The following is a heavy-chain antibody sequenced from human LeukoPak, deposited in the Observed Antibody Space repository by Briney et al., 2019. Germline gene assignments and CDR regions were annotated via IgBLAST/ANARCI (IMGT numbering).Heavy chain of an antibody. D-gene: IGHD5-18*01. Sequence: GESLKISCKGSGYSFINYWIGWVRQMPGKGLEWMAIIHPVDSNTRYSPSFQGRVTMSVDKSITTDYLQWSSLKASDSAMYYCARGGRYSYGSSDYWGQGTLVTVSS. J-gene: IGHJ4*02. CDR1: GYSFINYW. CDR3: ARGGRYSYGSSDY. V-gene: IGHV5-51*01. CDR2: IHPVDSNT.